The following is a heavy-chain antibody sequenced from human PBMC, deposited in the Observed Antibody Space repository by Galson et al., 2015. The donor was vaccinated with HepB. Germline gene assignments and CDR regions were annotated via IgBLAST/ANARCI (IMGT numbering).Heavy chain of an antibody. J-gene: IGHJ4*02. CDR2: ISPNTGGT. CDR3: ARGGQYCSGGRCYGMDY. D-gene: IGHD2-15*01. V-gene: IGHV1-2*06. Sequence: SVKVSCKAAGYAFTGYYMYWVRQAPGQGLEWMGRISPNTGGTISAQKFQDRVTMTRDTYISTFYMELSRLTSDDTAVYYCARGGQYCSGGRCYGMDYWGQGSLVTVSS. CDR1: GYAFTGYY.